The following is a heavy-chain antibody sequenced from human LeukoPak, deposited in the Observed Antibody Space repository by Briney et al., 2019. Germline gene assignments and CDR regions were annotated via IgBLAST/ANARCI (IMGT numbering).Heavy chain of an antibody. Sequence: PLETLSLTCTVSGASITPYYWTWIRQAPGKGLEFIAYIYNDITNYNPSLKSRATITIDASKNQVFLRLSSVTPADTAVYYSARAPRLLDCWRQAMLLTVSS. D-gene: IGHD1-1*01. CDR2: IYNDIT. CDR1: GASITPYY. CDR3: ARAPRLLDC. V-gene: IGHV4-4*09. J-gene: IGHJ4*02.